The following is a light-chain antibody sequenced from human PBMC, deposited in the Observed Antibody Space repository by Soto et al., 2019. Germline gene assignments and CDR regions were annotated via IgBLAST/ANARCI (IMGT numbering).Light chain of an antibody. CDR3: SSYTISRTYV. V-gene: IGLV2-14*03. CDR1: NSDVGSYNY. CDR2: NVY. Sequence: QSVLTQPASVSGSPGQSITISCTGTNSDVGSYNYVSWHQQHPGKAPKLMIYNVYDRPSGISNHFSGSKSGNTASLTISGLQGEDEADYYCSSYTISRTYVFGTGTKGT. J-gene: IGLJ1*01.